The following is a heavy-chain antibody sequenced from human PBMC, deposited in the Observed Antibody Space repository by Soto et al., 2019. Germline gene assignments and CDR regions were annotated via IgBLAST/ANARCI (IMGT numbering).Heavy chain of an antibody. CDR1: GYTFTSYG. V-gene: IGHV1-18*01. Sequence: QVQLVQSGAEVKKPGASVKVSCKASGYTFTSYGISWVRQAPGQGLEWMGWISAYNGNTNYAQKLQGRVTMTTDTSTSTAYMELRSPRSDDTAVYYCARVLSRITMVRGVIGFDPWGQGTLVTVSS. D-gene: IGHD3-10*01. CDR3: ARVLSRITMVRGVIGFDP. J-gene: IGHJ5*02. CDR2: ISAYNGNT.